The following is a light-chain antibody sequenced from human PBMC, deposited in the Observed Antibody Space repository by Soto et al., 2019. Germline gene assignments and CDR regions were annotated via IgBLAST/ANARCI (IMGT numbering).Light chain of an antibody. Sequence: DIQLTQSPSSVSASVGDRVTITFRASRSLQTWLAWYQQKPGKVPKLLIYQASSLQNGVPARFIGSGSGTEFTLTISSLQPEDVATYYCQQYTCLWTFGPGTKVDIK. V-gene: IGKV1-5*03. CDR1: RSLQTW. J-gene: IGKJ1*01. CDR3: QQYTCLWT. CDR2: QAS.